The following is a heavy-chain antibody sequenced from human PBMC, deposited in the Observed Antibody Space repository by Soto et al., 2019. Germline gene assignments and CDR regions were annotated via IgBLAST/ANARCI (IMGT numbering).Heavy chain of an antibody. CDR3: ARVDDI. V-gene: IGHV4-34*01. J-gene: IGHJ3*02. CDR2: INHRGST. Sequence: SETLSLTCAVYVGSFSGYYWSWIRQSPGKGLEWIEEINHRGSTKYNPSLKSRVTLSVDTSKNQFSLKLNSVTAADTAVYYCARVDDIWGQGTMVTVSS. CDR1: VGSFSGYY.